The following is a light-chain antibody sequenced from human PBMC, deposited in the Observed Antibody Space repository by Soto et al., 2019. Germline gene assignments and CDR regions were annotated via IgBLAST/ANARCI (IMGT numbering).Light chain of an antibody. Sequence: DIQMTQSPSSVSASVGDRVTITCRASRSISIYLNWYQQKPGIAPKLLIYAASSLQSGVPSRFSGRGSGTDFTLTINSLQPEDFATYYCQQSYSPRYTFGQGTMLEIK. CDR1: RSISIY. CDR3: QQSYSPRYT. J-gene: IGKJ2*01. V-gene: IGKV1-39*01. CDR2: AAS.